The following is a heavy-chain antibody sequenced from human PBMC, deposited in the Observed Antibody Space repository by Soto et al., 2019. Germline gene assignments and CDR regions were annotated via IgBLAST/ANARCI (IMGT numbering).Heavy chain of an antibody. V-gene: IGHV4-4*02. J-gene: IGHJ6*02. CDR2: IYHSGST. CDR1: GGSISSSNW. D-gene: IGHD3-22*01. CDR3: ARTVVYKDDYYYGMDV. Sequence: QVQLQESGPGLVKPSGTLSLTCAVSGGSISSSNWWSWVRQPPGKGLEWIGEIYHSGSTNYNPSLKSRVTISVVKSKNQFSLKLSSVTAADTAVYYCARTVVYKDDYYYGMDVWGQGTTVTVSS.